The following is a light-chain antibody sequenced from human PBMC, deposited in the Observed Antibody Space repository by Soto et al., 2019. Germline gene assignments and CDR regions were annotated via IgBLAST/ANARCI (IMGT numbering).Light chain of an antibody. Sequence: EIVLTQSPGTLSLSPGERATLSCRASHSVSSTYLAWYQQKPGQAPRLLISGASTRATVIPDRFSGSGSGQDFTLTINRLEPEDFAVYYCQYYGQQYGSSPPITFGQGTRLEIK. J-gene: IGKJ5*01. V-gene: IGKV3-20*01. CDR1: HSVSSTY. CDR3: QYYGQQYGSSPPIT. CDR2: GAS.